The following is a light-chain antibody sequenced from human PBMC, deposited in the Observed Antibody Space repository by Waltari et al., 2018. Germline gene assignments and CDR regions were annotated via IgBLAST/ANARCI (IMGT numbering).Light chain of an antibody. CDR1: QSITKY. CDR3: QKYGSLPAT. V-gene: IGKV3-20*01. Sequence: GRASQSITKYFAWSQPKPGRAPRLLIYDAPRKATGIPDRVRGSGSGTDFSLTSSRLEPEHFAVYYCQKYGSLPATFGQGTNVEIK. J-gene: IGKJ1*01. CDR2: DAP.